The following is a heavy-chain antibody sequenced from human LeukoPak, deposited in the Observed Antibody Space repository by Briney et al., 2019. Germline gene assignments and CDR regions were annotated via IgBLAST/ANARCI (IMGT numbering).Heavy chain of an antibody. CDR1: GGSISSGGYS. CDR2: IYHSGST. D-gene: IGHD3-22*01. V-gene: IGHV4-30-2*02. Sequence: SETLSLTCAVSGGSISSGGYSWSWIRQPPGKGLEWIGYIYHSGSTYYNPSLKSRVTISVDRSKNQFSLKLSSVTAADTAMYYCASAQYDSSGAYYYYGMDVWGQGTTVTVSS. J-gene: IGHJ6*02. CDR3: ASAQYDSSGAYYYYGMDV.